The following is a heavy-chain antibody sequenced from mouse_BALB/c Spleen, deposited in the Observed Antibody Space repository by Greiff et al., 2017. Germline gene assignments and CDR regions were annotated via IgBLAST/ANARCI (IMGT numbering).Heavy chain of an antibody. Sequence: VQLKQSGPELVKPGASVRISCKASGYTFTSYYIHWVKQRPGQGLEWIGWIYPGNVNTKYNEKFKGKATLTADKSSSTAYMQLSSLTSEDSAVYFCARGAAWDYAMDYWGQGTSVTVSS. J-gene: IGHJ4*01. CDR2: IYPGNVNT. V-gene: IGHV1S56*01. CDR1: GYTFTSYY. D-gene: IGHD1-2*01. CDR3: ARGAAWDYAMDY.